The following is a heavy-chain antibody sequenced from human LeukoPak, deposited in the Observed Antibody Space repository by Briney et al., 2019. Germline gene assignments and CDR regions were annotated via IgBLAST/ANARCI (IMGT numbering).Heavy chain of an antibody. J-gene: IGHJ4*02. CDR1: GGSFSGYY. D-gene: IGHD6-6*01. CDR3: ARDVAARTATVFFFDY. Sequence: SETLSLTCAVYGGSFSGYYWSWIRQPPGKGLEWIGEINHSGSTNYNPSLKSRVTISVDTSKNQFSLKLSSVTAADTAVYYCARDVAARTATVFFFDYWGLGTLVTVSS. V-gene: IGHV4-34*01. CDR2: INHSGST.